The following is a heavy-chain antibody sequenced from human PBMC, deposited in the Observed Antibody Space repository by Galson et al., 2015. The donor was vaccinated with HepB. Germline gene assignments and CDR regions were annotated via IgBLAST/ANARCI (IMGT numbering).Heavy chain of an antibody. J-gene: IGHJ4*02. CDR2: ISASATSI. CDR1: GFSFSSSN. CDR3: AREVLSRFDY. Sequence: SLRLSCAASGFSFSSSNMNWVRQAPGKGLEWVSYISASATSIFYADSVRGRFTISRDNAKNSLYLQVNSLRDEDTAVYYCAREVLSRFDYWGQGILVAVSS. V-gene: IGHV3-48*02.